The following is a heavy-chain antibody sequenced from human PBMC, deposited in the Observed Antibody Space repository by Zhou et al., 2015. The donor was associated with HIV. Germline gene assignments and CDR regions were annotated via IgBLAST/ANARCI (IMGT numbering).Heavy chain of an antibody. V-gene: IGHV1-69*04. CDR3: TRSSGNYDYAFDI. CDR1: GGTFSDSE. Sequence: LVQSGTEVRKPGSSVRVSCKASGGTFSDSEISWVRQAPGQGLQWMGKIIPMYEITDYAQEFRGRLTITADRSTSAAYMELSSLKSEDAAVYYCTRSSGNYDYAFDIWGQGTKVIVAS. CDR2: IIPMYEIT. D-gene: IGHD3-22*01. J-gene: IGHJ3*02.